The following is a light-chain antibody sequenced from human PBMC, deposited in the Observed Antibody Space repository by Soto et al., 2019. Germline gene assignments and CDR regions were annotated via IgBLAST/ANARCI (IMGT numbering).Light chain of an antibody. CDR3: VKYNRAPWT. V-gene: IGKV1-27*01. CDR2: AAS. CDR1: QGISTY. J-gene: IGKJ1*01. Sequence: DIQITQSPSSLAATVGDRVTSTCRASQGISTYLAWYQQQPGMGAKLLTYAASTPQSGSASPMSGSGSGTHFPLTISRLQPEDVATYSCVKYNRAPWTFGQGPNV.